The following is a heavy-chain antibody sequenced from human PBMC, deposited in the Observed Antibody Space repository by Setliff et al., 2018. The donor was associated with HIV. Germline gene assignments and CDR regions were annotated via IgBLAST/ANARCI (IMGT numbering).Heavy chain of an antibody. Sequence: PGGSLRLSCAASGFAFNTYDMNWVRQAPGQRPEWVSVVHVGGGRTDYADSGRGRFDISRDDSTKMLYLQMSGLRGDDTAMNYCAKPTNGFYPRAFDAWGPGTMVTVSS. V-gene: IGHV3-23*01. CDR1: GFAFNTYD. J-gene: IGHJ3*01. CDR2: VHVGGGRT. D-gene: IGHD2-2*03. CDR3: AKPTNGFYPRAFDA.